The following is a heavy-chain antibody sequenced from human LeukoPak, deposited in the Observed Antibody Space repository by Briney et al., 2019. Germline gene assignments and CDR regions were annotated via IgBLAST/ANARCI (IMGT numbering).Heavy chain of an antibody. Sequence: SVKVSCKASGGAFSSYAISWVRQAPGQGLEWMGGIIPIFGTANYAQTFQGRVTITADESTSTAYMELSSLRSEDTAVYYCARVAGNVSRFLEWFPNWFDPWGQGTLVTVSS. CDR1: GGAFSSYA. V-gene: IGHV1-69*01. CDR3: ARVAGNVSRFLEWFPNWFDP. J-gene: IGHJ5*02. CDR2: IIPIFGTA. D-gene: IGHD3-3*01.